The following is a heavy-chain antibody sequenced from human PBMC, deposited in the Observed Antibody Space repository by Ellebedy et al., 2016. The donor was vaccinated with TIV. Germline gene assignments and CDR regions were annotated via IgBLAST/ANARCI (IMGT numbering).Heavy chain of an antibody. CDR3: AKDSSAFCSDISCSNFDS. CDR1: GFTFSSYA. D-gene: IGHD2-2*01. J-gene: IGHJ4*02. V-gene: IGHV3-23*01. Sequence: GESLKISXAASGFTFSSYAMSWVRQAPGKGLEWVSGISGSGGSTYYADSVKGRFTISRDQSKSTVYLQLNSLRVEDTAVYYCAKDSSAFCSDISCSNFDSWGQGTLVTVSS. CDR2: ISGSGGST.